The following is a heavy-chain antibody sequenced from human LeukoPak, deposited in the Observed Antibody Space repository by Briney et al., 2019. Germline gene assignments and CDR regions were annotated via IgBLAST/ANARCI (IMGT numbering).Heavy chain of an antibody. CDR2: IIPILGIA. D-gene: IGHD4-17*01. CDR3: ASRYDYGDYAAFY. Sequence: SVKVSCKASGGTFSSYTISWVRQAPGQGLEWMGRIIPILGIANYAQKFQGRVTITADKSTSTAYMELSSLRSEDTAVYYCASRYDYGDYAAFYWGQGTLVTVSS. V-gene: IGHV1-69*02. J-gene: IGHJ4*02. CDR1: GGTFSSYT.